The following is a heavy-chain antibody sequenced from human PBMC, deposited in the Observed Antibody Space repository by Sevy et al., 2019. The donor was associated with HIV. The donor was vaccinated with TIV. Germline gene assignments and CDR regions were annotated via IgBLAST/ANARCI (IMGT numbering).Heavy chain of an antibody. D-gene: IGHD3-22*01. V-gene: IGHV3-7*01. CDR3: ARPYRTDPFYYSGSGGYYYPSYFDS. Sequence: GGSLRLSCAASGFTFSSYWMTWVRQAPGKGLEWVANIKEDGSEKFYVDSVKGRFNISRDNAKNSLYLQMTSLRAEDTAVYYCARPYRTDPFYYSGSGGYYYPSYFDSWGQGTLVTVSS. CDR2: IKEDGSEK. J-gene: IGHJ4*02. CDR1: GFTFSSYW.